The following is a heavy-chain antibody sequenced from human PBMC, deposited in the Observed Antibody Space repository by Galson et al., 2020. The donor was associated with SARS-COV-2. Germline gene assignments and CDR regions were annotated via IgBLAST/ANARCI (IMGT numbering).Heavy chain of an antibody. D-gene: IGHD3-9*01. Sequence: ETSETLSLTCSVSGDSIRGYYCTWIRQAPGKGLEWLGHVYAPSVGNYNPSLRGRLSISVDTSNNQVSLTLSSVTAADTAISFCARRKDGYYEILTGWLGANEDVDCLAGWGQGATVTVSS. CDR1: GDSIRGYY. J-gene: IGHJ6*02. V-gene: IGHV4-59*08. CDR3: ARRKDGYYEILTGWLGANEDVDCLAG. CDR2: VYAPSVG.